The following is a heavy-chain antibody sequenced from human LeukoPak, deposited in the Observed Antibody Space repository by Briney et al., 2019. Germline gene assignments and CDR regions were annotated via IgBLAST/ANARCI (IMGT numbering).Heavy chain of an antibody. J-gene: IGHJ6*02. Sequence: ASVKVSCKASGYTFTDYYMHWGRQRPGQGLEWMGWINLNSGVTNYPQKFQGRVTMTRDTSISTAYLELSRLRSDDTAVYYCARDGGMDVWGQGTTVTVSS. CDR3: ARDGGMDV. V-gene: IGHV1-2*02. CDR2: INLNSGVT. CDR1: GYTFTDYY.